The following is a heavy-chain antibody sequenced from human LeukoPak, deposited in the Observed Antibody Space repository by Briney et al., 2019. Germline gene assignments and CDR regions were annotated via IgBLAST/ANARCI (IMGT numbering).Heavy chain of an antibody. Sequence: GGSLRLSCAASGFTVSSNYMSWVRQAPGKGLEWVSVIYSGGSTYYADSEKGRFTISRDNSKNTLYLQMNSLRAEDTAVYYCAKHHYDSSGYYFDYWGQGTLVTVSS. V-gene: IGHV3-53*01. J-gene: IGHJ4*02. CDR2: IYSGGST. CDR3: AKHHYDSSGYYFDY. CDR1: GFTVSSNY. D-gene: IGHD3-22*01.